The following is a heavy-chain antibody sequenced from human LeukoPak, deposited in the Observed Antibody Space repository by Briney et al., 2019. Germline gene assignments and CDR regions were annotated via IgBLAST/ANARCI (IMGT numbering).Heavy chain of an antibody. D-gene: IGHD2-21*02. J-gene: IGHJ4*02. CDR2: ISGSGGST. CDR3: AAVVTAKYYFDY. CDR1: GFTFSSYA. Sequence: GGSLRLSCAASGFTFSSYAMSWVRQAPGKGLEWVSAISGSGGSTYYADSVKGRFTISRDNSKNTLYLQMNSLRAEDTGVYYCAAVVTAKYYFDYWGQGTLVTVSS. V-gene: IGHV3-23*01.